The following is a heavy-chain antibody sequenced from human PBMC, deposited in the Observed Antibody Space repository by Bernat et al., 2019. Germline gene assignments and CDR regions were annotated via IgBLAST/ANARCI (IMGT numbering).Heavy chain of an antibody. CDR2: IYYSGST. V-gene: IGHV4-39*01. CDR3: ARQGGETFDTAMANLDY. CDR1: GGSISSSSYY. J-gene: IGHJ4*02. Sequence: QLQLQESGPGLVKPSETLSLTCTVSGGSISSSSYYWGWIRQPSGKGLEWIGSIYYSGSTYYNPSLKSRVTISVDTSKNQFSLKLSSVTAADTAVYYCARQGGETFDTAMANLDYWGQGTLVTVSS. D-gene: IGHD5-18*01.